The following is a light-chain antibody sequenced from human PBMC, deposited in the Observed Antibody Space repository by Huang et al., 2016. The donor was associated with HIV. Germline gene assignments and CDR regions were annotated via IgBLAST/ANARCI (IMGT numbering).Light chain of an antibody. CDR3: HQYHDWPRT. CDR2: GES. J-gene: IGKJ1*01. V-gene: IGKV3-15*01. Sequence: EIVMTQSPASLPVSPGERATLSCRARQSVNSDLAWYQKKPGQAPRLLMYGESTRATGVPPRFSGSGSGTNFTLTISSRQSEDFAFYYCHQYHDWPRTFGQGTKVEVK. CDR1: QSVNSD.